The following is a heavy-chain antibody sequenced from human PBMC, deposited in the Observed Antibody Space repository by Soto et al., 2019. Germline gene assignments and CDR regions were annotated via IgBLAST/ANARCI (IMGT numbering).Heavy chain of an antibody. CDR3: APEVATITPPVDY. J-gene: IGHJ4*02. CDR2: ISNSGSTI. Sequence: GGSLRLSCAASGFTFTDSYMSWIRQAPGKGLEWVSYISNSGSTIHYADSVKGRFTISRDNAQDSLYLQMNSLRAEDTAVYYCAPEVATITPPVDYWGQGTLVTVSS. D-gene: IGHD5-12*01. V-gene: IGHV3-11*01. CDR1: GFTFTDSY.